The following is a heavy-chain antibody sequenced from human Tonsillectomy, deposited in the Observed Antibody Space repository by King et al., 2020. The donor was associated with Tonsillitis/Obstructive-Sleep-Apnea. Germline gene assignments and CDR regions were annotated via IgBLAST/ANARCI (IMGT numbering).Heavy chain of an antibody. Sequence: VQLPQWGAGLLKPSETLSLTCAVYGGSFSGYYWSWIRQPPGKGLEWIGEINHSGSTNYNPSLKSRVTISVDTSKNQFSLKLSSVTAADTAVYYCARAGGSCGDSSGYYPSQPCQNFDPWGQGTLVTVSS. CDR3: ARAGGSCGDSSGYYPSQPCQNFDP. J-gene: IGHJ5*02. CDR2: INHSGST. CDR1: GGSFSGYY. V-gene: IGHV4-34*01. D-gene: IGHD3-22*01.